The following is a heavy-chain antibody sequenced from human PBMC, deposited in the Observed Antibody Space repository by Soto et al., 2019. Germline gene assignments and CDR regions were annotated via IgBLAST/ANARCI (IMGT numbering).Heavy chain of an antibody. D-gene: IGHD1-26*01. V-gene: IGHV3-7*01. J-gene: IGHJ3*01. CDR2: IKLDGSEK. CDR1: GFTLGSYW. Sequence: GALRLSGAASGFTLGSYWMSWVRQAPGKGLEWVANIKLDGSEKYYVDSVKGRFTISRDNAKNSLYMQMNSLRAEDTAVYYCARVIGGAEAFAFCGQGTMVTVSS. CDR3: ARVIGGAEAFAF.